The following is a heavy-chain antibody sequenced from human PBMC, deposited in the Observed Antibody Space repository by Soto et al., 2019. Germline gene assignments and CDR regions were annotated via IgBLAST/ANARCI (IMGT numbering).Heavy chain of an antibody. CDR3: AREGAAAGTQPQYYFDY. CDR2: INPNSGGT. V-gene: IGHV1-2*04. J-gene: IGHJ4*02. Sequence: ASVKVSCKASGYTFTGYYMHWVRQAPGQGLEWMGWINPNSGGTNYAQKFQGWVTMTRDTSISTAYMELSRLRSDDTAVYYCAREGAAAGTQPQYYFDYWGQGTLVTVSS. D-gene: IGHD6-13*01. CDR1: GYTFTGYY.